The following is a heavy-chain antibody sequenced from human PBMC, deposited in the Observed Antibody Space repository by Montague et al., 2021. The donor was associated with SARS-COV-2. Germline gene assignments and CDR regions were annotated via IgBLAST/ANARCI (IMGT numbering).Heavy chain of an antibody. D-gene: IGHD1-26*01. CDR3: ARVGGNHYRYFDY. CDR2: IYTSGST. J-gene: IGHJ4*02. V-gene: IGHV4-61*02. CDR1: GDSVSSEIYY. Sequence: TLSLTCTVSGDSVSSEIYYWSWIRQPAGKGLEWIGRIYTSGSTNYNPSLRSRVTISVDTSKNQFSQRLSSVTAADTAVYYCARVGGNHYRYFDYWGQGTLVTVSS.